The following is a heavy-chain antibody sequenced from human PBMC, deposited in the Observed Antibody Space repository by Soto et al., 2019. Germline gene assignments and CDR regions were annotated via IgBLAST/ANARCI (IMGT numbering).Heavy chain of an antibody. J-gene: IGHJ4*02. Sequence: ASVKVSCKASGYTFTIYGIIWVRQAPGQGLEWMGWISAHNGNTKYAQKVQGRVTMTTDTSTSTAYMELRSLRSDDTAVYYCARDLAAGMIDYWGQGTLVTVSS. CDR1: GYTFTIYG. V-gene: IGHV1-18*01. D-gene: IGHD6-13*01. CDR2: ISAHNGNT. CDR3: ARDLAAGMIDY.